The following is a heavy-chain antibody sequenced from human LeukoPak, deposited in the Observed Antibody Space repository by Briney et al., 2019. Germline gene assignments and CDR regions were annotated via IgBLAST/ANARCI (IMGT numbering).Heavy chain of an antibody. Sequence: GGSLRLSCAASGFTFSSYAMNWVRQAPGKGLEWVSAISGSGGNTYYADSVKGRFTISRDSSKNTPYLQMNSLRAEDTAVYYCAKGTMGRGFGYWGQGTLVTVSS. CDR2: ISGSGGNT. V-gene: IGHV3-23*01. D-gene: IGHD3-10*01. J-gene: IGHJ4*02. CDR1: GFTFSSYA. CDR3: AKGTMGRGFGY.